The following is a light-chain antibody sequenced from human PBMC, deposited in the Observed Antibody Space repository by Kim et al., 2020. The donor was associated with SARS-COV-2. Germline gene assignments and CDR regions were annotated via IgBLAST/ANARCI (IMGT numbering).Light chain of an antibody. J-gene: IGKJ2*01. V-gene: IGKV1-39*01. CDR1: QSISSY. CDR3: QQSYSVSHT. CDR2: AAS. Sequence: DIQLDQSPSSLPASVGDRVTITCRANQSISSYLNWYQQKPGEAPKLLVYAASSSPTWVPSRFIGGGSGTEFSLTISSLRPEDFATYYCQQSYSVSHTFGQGTKVDIK.